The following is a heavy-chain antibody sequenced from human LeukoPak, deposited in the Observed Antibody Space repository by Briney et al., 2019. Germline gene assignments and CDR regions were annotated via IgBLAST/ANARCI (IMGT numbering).Heavy chain of an antibody. V-gene: IGHV3-23*01. CDR3: AKPHYGSGRSRFFHSPITGY. CDR2: ISGSGGST. J-gene: IGHJ4*02. CDR1: GFTFSSYA. D-gene: IGHD3-10*01. Sequence: GALRLSCAASGFTFSSYAMSWVRQAPGKGLEWVSAISGSGGSTYYADSVKGRFTISRDNSKNTLYLQMNSLRAEDTAVYYCAKPHYGSGRSRFFHSPITGYWGQGTLVTVSS.